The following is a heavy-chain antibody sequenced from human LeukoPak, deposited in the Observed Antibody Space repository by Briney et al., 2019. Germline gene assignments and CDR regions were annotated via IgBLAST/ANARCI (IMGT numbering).Heavy chain of an antibody. D-gene: IGHD6-13*01. Sequence: GGSLRLSCSASGFTFSSYSKYLVRQAPGNGLEYVSVISSNGGRTYYADSVKGRFTISRDNDKNTLYLQMSSLRAEDTAVYYCEKGPGPGDSRRWGYYKYGRDVWGQGTTLTVSS. V-gene: IGHV3-64D*09. J-gene: IGHJ6*01. CDR2: ISSNGGRT. CDR1: GFTFSSYS. CDR3: EKGPGPGDSRRWGYYKYGRDV.